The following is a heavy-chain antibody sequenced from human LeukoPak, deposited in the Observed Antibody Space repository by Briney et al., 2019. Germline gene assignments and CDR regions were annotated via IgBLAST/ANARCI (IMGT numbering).Heavy chain of an antibody. Sequence: PSETLSLTCTVSGGSITSGSYYWGWIRPPPGQGLVWIGSIYYSGSTYYNPSLKSRVTISVDTSNKLFSLKLSSVTAADTAVYYCARVSCSGGACPFGSWFDPWGQGTLVTVSS. CDR3: ARVSCSGGACPFGSWFDP. CDR2: IYYSGST. V-gene: IGHV4-39*02. J-gene: IGHJ5*02. D-gene: IGHD2-15*01. CDR1: GGSITSGSYY.